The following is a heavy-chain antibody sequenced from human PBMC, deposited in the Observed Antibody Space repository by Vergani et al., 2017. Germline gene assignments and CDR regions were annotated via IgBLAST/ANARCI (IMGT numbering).Heavy chain of an antibody. V-gene: IGHV3-33*01. CDR1: GFTFSSYG. CDR2: IWYDGSNK. D-gene: IGHD6-19*01. CDR3: ARGGVHSSGWNQPDY. Sequence: QVQLVESGGGVVQPGRSLRLSCAASGFTFSSYGMHWVRQAPGKGLEWVAVIWYDGSNKYYADSVKGRFTISRDNSKNTLYLQMNSLRAEDTAVYYCARGGVHSSGWNQPDYWGQGTLVTVSS. J-gene: IGHJ4*02.